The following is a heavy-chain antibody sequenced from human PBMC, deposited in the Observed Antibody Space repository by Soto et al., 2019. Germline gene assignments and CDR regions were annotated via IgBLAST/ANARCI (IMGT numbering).Heavy chain of an antibody. CDR1: GFTFSRYG. V-gene: IGHV3-33*01. Sequence: PGGSLRLSCVGSGFTFSRYGMHWLRQAPGEGLEWMAVIVNDGSDRDYAASVAGRFTISRDNSKNTLYLQMDNLGVDDTAMYYCARDADYEANGLDYWGQGTLVTVSS. CDR2: IVNDGSDR. J-gene: IGHJ4*02. CDR3: ARDADYEANGLDY. D-gene: IGHD4-17*01.